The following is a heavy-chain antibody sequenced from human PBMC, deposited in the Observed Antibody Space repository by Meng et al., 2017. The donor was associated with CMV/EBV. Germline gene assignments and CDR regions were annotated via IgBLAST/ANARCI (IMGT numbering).Heavy chain of an antibody. V-gene: IGHV3-48*03. CDR1: GFTFSSYE. CDR2: ISSSGSTI. D-gene: IGHD3-3*01. CDR3: ARDGPVLRFLEWLSPFDY. J-gene: IGHJ4*02. Sequence: SGAASGFTFSSYEMNWVRQAPGKGLEWVSYISSSGSTIYYADSVKGRFTISRDNAKNSLYLQMNSLRAEDTAVYYCARDGPVLRFLEWLSPFDYWGQGTLVTVSS.